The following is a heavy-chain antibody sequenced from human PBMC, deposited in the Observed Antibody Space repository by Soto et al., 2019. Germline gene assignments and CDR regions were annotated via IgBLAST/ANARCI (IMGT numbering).Heavy chain of an antibody. CDR3: ARDDGVRTVDY. D-gene: IGHD3-10*01. CDR1: GFTFDDYA. V-gene: IGHV3-9*01. CDR2: ISWNSGSI. Sequence: GGSLRLSCAASGFTFDDYAMHWVRQAPGKGLEWVSGISWNSGSIGYADSVKGRFTISRDNAEGSLYLQMNSLRVEDTAMYYCARDDGVRTVDYWGQGALVTVSS. J-gene: IGHJ4*02.